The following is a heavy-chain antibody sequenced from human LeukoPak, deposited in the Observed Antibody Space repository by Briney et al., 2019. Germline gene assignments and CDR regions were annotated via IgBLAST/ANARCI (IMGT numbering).Heavy chain of an antibody. CDR2: ISYDGSNK. D-gene: IGHD3-10*01. J-gene: IGHJ3*02. CDR3: AKDLRRRYYFGSGSRGGTFDI. Sequence: GGSLRLSCAASGFILSSYGMHWVRQAPGKGLEWVAVISYDGSNKYYADSVRGRFTISRDNSKNTLYLQMNSLRAEDTAVYYCAKDLRRRYYFGSGSRGGTFDIWGQGTMVTVSS. CDR1: GFILSSYG. V-gene: IGHV3-30*18.